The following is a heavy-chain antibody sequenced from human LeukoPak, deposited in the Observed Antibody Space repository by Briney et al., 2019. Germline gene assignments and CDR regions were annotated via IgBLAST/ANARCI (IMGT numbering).Heavy chain of an antibody. CDR3: ARDYYYASGSSNFDY. V-gene: IGHV1-2*02. D-gene: IGHD3-10*01. CDR2: INPSNVGA. CDR1: GYTFTDYY. J-gene: IGHJ4*02. Sequence: EASVKVSCKTSGYTFTDYYMHWVRQVPRQGLDWMGWINPSNVGANYAQTFQGRVTMTRDTSINTAYMELSSLKSDDMAVYYCARDYYYASGSSNFDYWGPGTLVTVSS.